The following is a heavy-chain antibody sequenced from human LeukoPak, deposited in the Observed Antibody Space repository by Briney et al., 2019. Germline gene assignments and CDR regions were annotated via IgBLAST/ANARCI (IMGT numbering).Heavy chain of an antibody. D-gene: IGHD4-11*01. CDR2: IYTSGST. Sequence: SETLSLTCTVSGGSISRGSYYWSWIRQPAGKGLEWIGRIYTSGSTNYNPSLKSRVTISVDTSKSQFSLKLSSVTAADTAVYYCARQQDYSDYEVYYFDYWGQGTLVTVSS. J-gene: IGHJ4*02. CDR1: GGSISRGSYY. V-gene: IGHV4-61*02. CDR3: ARQQDYSDYEVYYFDY.